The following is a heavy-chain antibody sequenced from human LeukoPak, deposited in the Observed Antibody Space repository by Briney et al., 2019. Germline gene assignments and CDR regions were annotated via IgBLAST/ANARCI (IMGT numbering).Heavy chain of an antibody. J-gene: IGHJ2*01. CDR3: ARSDEEYQLNYWYFDL. D-gene: IGHD2-2*01. V-gene: IGHV1-69*05. CDR1: GGTFSSYA. Sequence: SVKVSCKASGGTFSSYAISWVRQAPGQGLEWMGGIIPIFGTANYAQKFQGRVTITTDESTSTAYMELNSLRSEDTAVYYCARSDEEYQLNYWYFDLWGRGTLVTVSS. CDR2: IIPIFGTA.